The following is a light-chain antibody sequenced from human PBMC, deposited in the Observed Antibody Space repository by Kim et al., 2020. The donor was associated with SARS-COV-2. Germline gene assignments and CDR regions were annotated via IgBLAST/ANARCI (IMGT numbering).Light chain of an antibody. CDR1: QSVLYTSNNKNY. CDR2: WAS. Sequence: DIVMTQSPDSLAVSLGERATINCKSSQSVLYTSNNKNYLAWYQQKPGQPPKLLIYWASTRESGVPGRFSGSESGTDFTLTISSLQAEDVAVYYCQQYYTTPPTFGPGTKVDIK. CDR3: QQYYTTPPT. V-gene: IGKV4-1*01. J-gene: IGKJ3*01.